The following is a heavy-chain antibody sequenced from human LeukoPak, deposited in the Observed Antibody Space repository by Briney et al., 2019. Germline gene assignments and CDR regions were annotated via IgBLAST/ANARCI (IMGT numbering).Heavy chain of an antibody. Sequence: GGSLRLSCAASGFTFSSYWIHWVRQAPGKGLVWVSRIYSDAAYYADSVKGRFTISRDNAKNSLYLQMNSLRDDDTAVYYCARVGNGRSWDYWGQGTLVSVSS. J-gene: IGHJ4*02. D-gene: IGHD2-15*01. V-gene: IGHV3-74*01. CDR1: GFTFSSYW. CDR3: ARVGNGRSWDY. CDR2: IYSDAA.